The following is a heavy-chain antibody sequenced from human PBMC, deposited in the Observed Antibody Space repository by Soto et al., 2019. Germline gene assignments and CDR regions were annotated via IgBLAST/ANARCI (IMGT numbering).Heavy chain of an antibody. CDR1: GFTFDDYA. Sequence: EEQLVESGGALVQPGRSMRLSCAASGFTFDDYAMHWVRQAPGKGLEWVSFITWNGGSVGYADSLKGRFTISRDNAKNSLYLQLSSLRTEDTAFYYCTRGYCSVGSCAFDIWGQWTMVTVSS. CDR2: ITWNGGSV. CDR3: TRGYCSVGSCAFDI. D-gene: IGHD2-15*01. J-gene: IGHJ3*02. V-gene: IGHV3-9*01.